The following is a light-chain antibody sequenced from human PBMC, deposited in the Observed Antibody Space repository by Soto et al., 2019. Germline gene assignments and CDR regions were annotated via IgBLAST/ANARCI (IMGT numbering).Light chain of an antibody. CDR3: AAWDGSLRGYV. V-gene: IGLV1-44*01. CDR1: SSNIGSNT. Sequence: QSVLTQPPSVSAAPGQRVTISCSGSSSNIGSNTVNWYQHLPGTAPKLLIYGHNQRPSGVPDRFSGSKSGTSASLAVSGLQSEDEADYYCAAWDGSLRGYVFGTGTKLTVL. CDR2: GHN. J-gene: IGLJ1*01.